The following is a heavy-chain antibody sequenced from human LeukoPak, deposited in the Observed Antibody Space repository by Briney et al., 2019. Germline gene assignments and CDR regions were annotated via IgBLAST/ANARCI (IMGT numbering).Heavy chain of an antibody. CDR1: GFTFSSYE. V-gene: IGHV3-48*03. D-gene: IGHD3-22*01. Sequence: GGSLRLSCAASGFTFSSYEMNWVRQAPGKGLEWVSYISSSGSTIYYADSVKARFTISRDNAKNSLYLQMNSLRAEDTAVYYCARGSGYYYDSSGYYSNWFDPWGQGTLVTVSS. CDR3: ARGSGYYYDSSGYYSNWFDP. CDR2: ISSSGSTI. J-gene: IGHJ5*02.